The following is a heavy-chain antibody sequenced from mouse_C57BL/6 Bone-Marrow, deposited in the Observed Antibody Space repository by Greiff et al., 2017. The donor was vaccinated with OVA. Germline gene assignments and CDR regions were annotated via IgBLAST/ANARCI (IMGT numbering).Heavy chain of an antibody. D-gene: IGHD1-3*01. CDR2: IRYDGST. J-gene: IGHJ2*01. CDR3: AGDRITDFDY. Sequence: EVKLVESGPGLVKPSQSLSLTCSVTGYSITSGYYWNWIRQSPGNKLEWMGYIRYDGSTNYNPSLKNRISITRDTSKNQFFLTLNSVTTEDTATYYCAGDRITDFDYWGRGTALTVSS. CDR1: GYSITSGYY. V-gene: IGHV3-6*01.